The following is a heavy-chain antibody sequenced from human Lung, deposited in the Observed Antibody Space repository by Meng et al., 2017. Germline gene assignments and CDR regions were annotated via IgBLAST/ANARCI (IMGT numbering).Heavy chain of an antibody. V-gene: IGHV3-15*01. CDR1: GGIFRNLW. CDR3: SGHVDY. CDR2: MKSNVDGGTV. J-gene: IGHJ4*01. Sequence: VQLVESGGGLVKPGGSLRLSCVAAGGIFRNLWMTWVRQAPGKGLEWIGRMKSNVDGGTVDYAAAVKGRFFISRDDSENTFYLQMNSLKTEDTAVYYCSGHVDYWGHGTLVTVSS.